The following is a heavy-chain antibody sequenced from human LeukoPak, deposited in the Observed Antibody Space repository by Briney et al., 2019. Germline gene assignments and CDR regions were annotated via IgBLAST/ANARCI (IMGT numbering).Heavy chain of an antibody. V-gene: IGHV3-21*01. CDR1: GFTFSSYA. D-gene: IGHD6-13*01. CDR2: ISSSSSYI. CDR3: ARDGQQLVLYPNWFDP. Sequence: PGGSLRLSCAASGFTFSSYAMSWVRQAPGKGLEWVSSISSSSSYIYYADSVKGRFTISRDNAKNSLYLQMNSLRAEDTAVYYCARDGQQLVLYPNWFDPWGQGTLVTVSS. J-gene: IGHJ5*02.